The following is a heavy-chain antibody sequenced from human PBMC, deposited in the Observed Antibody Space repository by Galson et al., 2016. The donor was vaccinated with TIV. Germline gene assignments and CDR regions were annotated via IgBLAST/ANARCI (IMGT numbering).Heavy chain of an antibody. CDR3: AREYSGTFRYFDY. J-gene: IGHJ4*02. D-gene: IGHD5-12*01. CDR2: MYAGGSS. CDR1: GDSVTTNF. V-gene: IGHV4-4*07. Sequence: LTCTVSGDSVTTNFWTWIRRPAGKGLEWLGRMYAGGSSDYNPSLNSRLTISIDRSSNRFSLTLRSVTAADTAVYYCAREYSGTFRYFDYWGRGTHVTVSS.